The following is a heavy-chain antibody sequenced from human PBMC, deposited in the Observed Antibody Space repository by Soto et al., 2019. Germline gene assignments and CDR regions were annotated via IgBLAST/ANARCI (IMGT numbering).Heavy chain of an antibody. J-gene: IGHJ1*01. CDR3: TTARGTYGAEYFQH. D-gene: IGHD4-17*01. Sequence: EVQLVESGGGLVKPGGSLRLSCAASGFTFTNAWMSWVRQAPGKGLEWVGRIKSKTDGGTTDYAAPAKGRFTISRDDSKNTLYLQMNSLKTEDTAVYYCTTARGTYGAEYFQHWGQGTLVTVSS. CDR2: IKSKTDGGTT. V-gene: IGHV3-15*01. CDR1: GFTFTNAW.